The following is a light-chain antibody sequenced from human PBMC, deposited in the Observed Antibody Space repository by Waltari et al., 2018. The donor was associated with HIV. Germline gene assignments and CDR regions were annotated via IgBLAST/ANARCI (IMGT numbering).Light chain of an antibody. CDR3: QTWGTGIVV. V-gene: IGLV4-69*01. CDR2: LNSDGSH. CDR1: SGHSSYV. J-gene: IGLJ2*01. Sequence: QLVLTQSPSASASLGASVKLTCTLSSGHSSYVIAWHQQQPKKGPRYLMKLNSDGSHFKGDGSPDRFSGSSSGAGRYLAIASLQSEDEAGYYCQTWGTGIVVFGGGTKLTVL.